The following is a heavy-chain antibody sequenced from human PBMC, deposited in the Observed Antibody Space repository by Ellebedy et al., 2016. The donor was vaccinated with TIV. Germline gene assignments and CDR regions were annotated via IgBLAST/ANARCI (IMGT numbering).Heavy chain of an antibody. V-gene: IGHV3-23*01. Sequence: GESLKISCAASGFTFSSYAMSWVRQAPGKGLEWVSTISNTGSRTYYADSVEGRFIISRDNSKKTLYLQMSSLKTEDTAVYYCTTSIDYWGQGTLVTVSS. CDR2: ISNTGSRT. D-gene: IGHD1-14*01. J-gene: IGHJ4*02. CDR3: TTSIDY. CDR1: GFTFSSYA.